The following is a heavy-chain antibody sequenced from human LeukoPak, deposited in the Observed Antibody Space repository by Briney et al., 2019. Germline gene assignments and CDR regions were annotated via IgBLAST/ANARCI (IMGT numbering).Heavy chain of an antibody. D-gene: IGHD3-16*02. CDR2: INPNSGGT. Sequence: ASVTVSCKASGYTFTGYYMHWVRQAPGQGLEWMGWINPNSGGTNYAQKFQGRVTMTRDTSISTAYMELSRLRSDDTAVYYCARGNYDYVWGSYRPPDYWGQGTLVTVSS. CDR3: ARGNYDYVWGSYRPPDY. J-gene: IGHJ4*02. CDR1: GYTFTGYY. V-gene: IGHV1-2*02.